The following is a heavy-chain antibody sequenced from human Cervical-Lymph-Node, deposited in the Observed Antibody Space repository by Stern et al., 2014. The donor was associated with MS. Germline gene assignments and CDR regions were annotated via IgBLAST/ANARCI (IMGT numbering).Heavy chain of an antibody. CDR3: ARLERSYGGDY. CDR1: GGSISTNSYF. V-gene: IGHV4-39*01. CDR2: IYFAGNP. D-gene: IGHD5-18*01. Sequence: QVQLQESGPGLVKPSATLSLTCTVTGGSISTNSYFWGWIRQTPGRGLEWIGSIYFAGNPFYNPSFETRVTLSVDPSKNHFSRRLTSVTAADTAVYYCARLERSYGGDYWGQGIQVTVSS. J-gene: IGHJ4*02.